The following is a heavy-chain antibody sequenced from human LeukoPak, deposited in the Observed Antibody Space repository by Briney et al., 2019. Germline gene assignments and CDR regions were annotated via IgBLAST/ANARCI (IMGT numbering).Heavy chain of an antibody. Sequence: SETLSLTCTVSGGSISSYYWSWIRQPAGKGLEWIGRIYTSGSTNYNPSLKSRVTTSVDTSKNQFSLKLSSVTAADMAVYYCASSAAAGTSGWFDPWGQGTLVTVSS. J-gene: IGHJ5*02. CDR3: ASSAAAGTSGWFDP. CDR2: IYTSGST. D-gene: IGHD6-13*01. CDR1: GGSISSYY. V-gene: IGHV4-4*07.